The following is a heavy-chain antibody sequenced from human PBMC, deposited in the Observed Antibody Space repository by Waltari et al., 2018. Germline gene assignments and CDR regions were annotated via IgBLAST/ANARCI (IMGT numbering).Heavy chain of an antibody. CDR3: VRSYTASPMDV. V-gene: IGHV3-72*01. CDR1: GFPFSDPY. D-gene: IGHD2-2*02. CDR2: TRNKENSYST. Sequence: EVQLVASGGDLVQPGGSLRLSCAGSGFPFSDPYIDWVRQAPGKGLEWLGLTRNKENSYSTVYAASVKGRFTISRDDSKNLAYLQMNSLGIDDTAIYYCVRSYTASPMDVWGQGTTVTVSS. J-gene: IGHJ6*02.